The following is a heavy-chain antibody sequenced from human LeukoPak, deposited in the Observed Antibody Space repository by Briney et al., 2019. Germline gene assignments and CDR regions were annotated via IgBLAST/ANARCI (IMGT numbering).Heavy chain of an antibody. CDR2: IQQDGSEK. CDR1: GFTFSSYW. J-gene: IGHJ1*01. CDR3: ARNPPRYFN. Sequence: PGGSLRLSCAASGFTFSSYWMIWVRQAPGKGLEWVANIQQDGSEKYYVDSVKGRFTISRDYAKNSLYLQMNSLRAEDTAVYYCARNPPRYFNWGQGTLVTVSS. D-gene: IGHD1-26*01. V-gene: IGHV3-7*05.